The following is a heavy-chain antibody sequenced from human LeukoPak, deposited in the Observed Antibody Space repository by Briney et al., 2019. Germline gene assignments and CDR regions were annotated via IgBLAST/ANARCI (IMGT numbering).Heavy chain of an antibody. CDR2: MNPNSGNT. V-gene: IGHV1-8*02. CDR3: VRGPRYYDILTGFNWFDP. Sequence: ASVKVSCKASGYTFTSYAMNWVRQATGQGLEWMGWMNPNSGNTAYAQKFEGRVTMTRNTFISTAYMELSSLRSDDTAVYYCVRGPRYYDILTGFNWFDPWGQGTLVIVSS. J-gene: IGHJ5*02. CDR1: GYTFTSYA. D-gene: IGHD3-9*01.